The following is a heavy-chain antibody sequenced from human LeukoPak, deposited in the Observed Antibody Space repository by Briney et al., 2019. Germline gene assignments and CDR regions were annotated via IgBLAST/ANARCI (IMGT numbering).Heavy chain of an antibody. CDR2: IYYSGST. V-gene: IGHV4-39*07. D-gene: IGHD3-16*02. CDR1: GGSISSSSYY. J-gene: IGHJ4*02. Sequence: SETLSLTCTVSGGSISSSSYYWGWIRQPPGKGLEWIGSIYYSGSTYYTPSLKSRVTISVDTSKNQFSLKLSSVTAADTAVYYCANAYYDYVWGSYRGYYFDYWGQGTLVTVSS. CDR3: ANAYYDYVWGSYRGYYFDY.